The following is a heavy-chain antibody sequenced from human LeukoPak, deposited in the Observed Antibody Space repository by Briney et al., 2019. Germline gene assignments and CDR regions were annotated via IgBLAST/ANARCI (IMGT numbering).Heavy chain of an antibody. CDR1: GDTFTGYY. J-gene: IGHJ5*02. Sequence: GASVKVSCKASGDTFTGYYMHWVRQAPGQGLEWMGWINPNSGGTNYAQKFQGRVTMTRDTSISTAYMELSRLRSDDTAVYYCARDGIAAARGSWFDPWGQGTLVTVSS. CDR2: INPNSGGT. V-gene: IGHV1-2*02. CDR3: ARDGIAAARGSWFDP. D-gene: IGHD6-13*01.